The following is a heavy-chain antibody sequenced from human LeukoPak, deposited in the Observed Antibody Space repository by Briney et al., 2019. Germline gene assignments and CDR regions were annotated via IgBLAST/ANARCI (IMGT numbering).Heavy chain of an antibody. CDR2: INHSGST. CDR1: GGSFSGYY. V-gene: IGHV4-34*01. J-gene: IGHJ4*02. Sequence: PSETLSLTCAVYGGSFSGYYWSWIRQPPGKGLEWIGEINHSGSTNYNPSLKSRVTISVDTSKNQFSLKLSSVTAADTAVYYCARVRWVVPAAFDYWGQGTLVTVSS. D-gene: IGHD2-2*01. CDR3: ARVRWVVPAAFDY.